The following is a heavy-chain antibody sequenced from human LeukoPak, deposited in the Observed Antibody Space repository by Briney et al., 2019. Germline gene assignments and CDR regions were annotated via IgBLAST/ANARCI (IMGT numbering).Heavy chain of an antibody. CDR3: ARDGDYYDSRGDAFDI. Sequence: PGGSLRLSCAASGFTFSSYGMHWVRQAPGKGLEWVAVIWYDGSNKYYADSVKGRFTISRDNSKNTLYLQMNSLRAEDTAVYYCARDGDYYDSRGDAFDIWGQGAMVTVAS. D-gene: IGHD3-22*01. CDR1: GFTFSSYG. J-gene: IGHJ3*02. V-gene: IGHV3-33*01. CDR2: IWYDGSNK.